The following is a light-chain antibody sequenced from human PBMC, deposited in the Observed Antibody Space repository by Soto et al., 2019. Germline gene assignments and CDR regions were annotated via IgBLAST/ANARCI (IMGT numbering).Light chain of an antibody. CDR3: CSYAPPISLV. J-gene: IGLJ2*01. CDR2: EAS. V-gene: IGLV2-23*01. CDR1: SSDVGSYNL. Sequence: QSALTQPASVSGSPGQSITISCTGTSSDVGSYNLVSWYQQHPGKAPKLIIFEASERPSGVSSRFSGSKSGNTASLTISGLQAEDEADYYCCSYAPPISLVFGGGTKVTVL.